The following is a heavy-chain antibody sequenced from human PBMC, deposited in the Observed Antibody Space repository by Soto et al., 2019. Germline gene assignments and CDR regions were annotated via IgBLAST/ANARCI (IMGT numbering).Heavy chain of an antibody. Sequence: PSETLSLTCTVSGGSISSGDYYWSWIRQPPGKGLEWIGYIYYSGSTYYNPSLKSRVTISVDTSKNQFSLKLSSVTAADTAVYYCARDLVAFRAYGMDVWGQGTTVTVSS. J-gene: IGHJ6*02. CDR3: ARDLVAFRAYGMDV. D-gene: IGHD3-16*01. CDR1: GGSISSGDYY. CDR2: IYYSGST. V-gene: IGHV4-30-4*01.